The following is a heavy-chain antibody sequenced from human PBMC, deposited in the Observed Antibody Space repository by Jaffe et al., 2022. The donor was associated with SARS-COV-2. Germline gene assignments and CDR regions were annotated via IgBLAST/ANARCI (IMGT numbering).Heavy chain of an antibody. D-gene: IGHD3-3*01. Sequence: EVQLVESGGGLVKPGRSLRLSCTASGFTFGDYAMSWFRQAPGKGLEWVGFIRSKAYGGTTEYAASVKGRFTISRDDSKSIAYLQMNSLKTEDTAVYYCYVDFWSGYLPGAAWGQGTLVTVSS. J-gene: IGHJ5*02. CDR2: IRSKAYGGTT. CDR1: GFTFGDYA. CDR3: YVDFWSGYLPGAA. V-gene: IGHV3-49*05.